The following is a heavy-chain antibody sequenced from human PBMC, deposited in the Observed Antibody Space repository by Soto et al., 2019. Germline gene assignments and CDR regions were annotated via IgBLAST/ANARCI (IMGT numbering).Heavy chain of an antibody. Sequence: ASVKVSCKASGYTFTSYDINWVRQATGQGLEWMGWINPFDGSRMFAQSFQGRVTMTRDTSTSTVYMEVSSLRSEDTAVYYCSRVDPGETSPFDHWGQGTLVTVSS. D-gene: IGHD3-10*01. J-gene: IGHJ4*02. CDR3: SRVDPGETSPFDH. CDR1: GYTFTSYD. V-gene: IGHV1-46*03. CDR2: INPFDGSR.